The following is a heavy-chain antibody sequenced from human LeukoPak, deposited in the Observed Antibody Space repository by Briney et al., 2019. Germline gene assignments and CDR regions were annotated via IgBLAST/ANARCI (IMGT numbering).Heavy chain of an antibody. J-gene: IGHJ4*02. V-gene: IGHV1-46*03. D-gene: IGHD3-10*01. CDR1: GYTFTSYY. CDR3: ATHAMVRGVTTFDY. CDR2: INPSGGST. Sequence: ASVKVSCKASGYTFTSYYMHWVRQAPGQGLEWMGIINPSGGSTSYAQKFQGRVTMPRDTSTSTVYRELSSLRSEDTAVYYCATHAMVRGVTTFDYWGQGTLVTVSS.